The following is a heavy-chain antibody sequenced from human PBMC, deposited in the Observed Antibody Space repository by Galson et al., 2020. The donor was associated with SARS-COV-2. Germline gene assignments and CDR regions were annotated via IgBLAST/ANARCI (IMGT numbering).Heavy chain of an antibody. V-gene: IGHV1-46*01. CDR2: INPSDGGT. CDR3: ARDPSVAGFLPKYYYFGMDV. D-gene: IGHD6-19*01. Sequence: GESLKISCKASGYIFTSYYMHWVRQAPGQGLEWMGIINPSDGGTAYAQKFQGRLTMTRDTSTSTVYMELSSLRSEDTAVYYCARDPSVAGFLPKYYYFGMDVWGQGTTVTVSS. CDR1: GYIFTSYY. J-gene: IGHJ6*02.